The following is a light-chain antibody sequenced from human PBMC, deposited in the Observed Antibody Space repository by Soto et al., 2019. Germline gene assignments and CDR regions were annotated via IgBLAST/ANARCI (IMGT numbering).Light chain of an antibody. V-gene: IGKV1-8*01. CDR2: AAS. CDR3: QQNYSTPVA. J-gene: IGKJ3*01. CDR1: QGISSY. Sequence: AIQMTQSPSSLSASTGDRVTITCRASQGISSYLTWYQQKPGKAPKLLIYAASSLQSGVPSRFSGSGSGTDFTLTISCLQSEDFATYYCQQNYSTPVAFGHGTKVDIK.